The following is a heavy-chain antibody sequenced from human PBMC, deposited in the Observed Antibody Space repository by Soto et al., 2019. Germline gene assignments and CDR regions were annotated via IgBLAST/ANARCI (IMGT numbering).Heavy chain of an antibody. CDR2: INSDGSST. J-gene: IGHJ6*03. Sequence: PGGSLRLSCAASGFTFSSYWMHWVRQAPGKGLVWVSRINSDGSSTSYADSVKGRFTISRDNAKNTLYLQMNSLRAEDTAVYYCARVLRFLEWAGLKSMDVWGKGTTVTVSS. CDR3: ARVLRFLEWAGLKSMDV. CDR1: GFTFSSYW. D-gene: IGHD3-3*01. V-gene: IGHV3-74*01.